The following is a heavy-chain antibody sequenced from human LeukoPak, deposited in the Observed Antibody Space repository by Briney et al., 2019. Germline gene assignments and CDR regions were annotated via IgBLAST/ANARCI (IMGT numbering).Heavy chain of an antibody. Sequence: LVASVKVSCKASGGTISSYAIMWVRQAPGQGLEWMGGIIPMFDTADYAQKFQGRVTFTADESTNTAYMELSSLRSEVTAVYYCARGYSGYHDAFHIWGQGTMVTVSS. J-gene: IGHJ3*02. CDR2: IIPMFDTA. CDR1: GGTISSYA. V-gene: IGHV1-69*13. CDR3: ARGYSGYHDAFHI. D-gene: IGHD1-26*01.